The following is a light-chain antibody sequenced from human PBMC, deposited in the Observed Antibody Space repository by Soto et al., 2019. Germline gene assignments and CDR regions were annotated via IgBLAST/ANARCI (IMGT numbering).Light chain of an antibody. V-gene: IGLV2-14*02. CDR3: SSYSISTAYL. J-gene: IGLJ1*01. CDR2: EGN. Sequence: QSVLTQPASVSGSPGQSITISCTGTSSDVGSYNLVSWYQQHPGKAPKLMIYEGNKRPSGVSNRFSASKSGNTASLTISGLQAEDEADYFCSSYSISTAYLFGTGTKLTVL. CDR1: SSDVGSYNL.